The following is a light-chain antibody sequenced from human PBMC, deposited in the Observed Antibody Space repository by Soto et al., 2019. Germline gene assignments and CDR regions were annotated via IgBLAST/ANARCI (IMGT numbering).Light chain of an antibody. V-gene: IGKV3-11*01. CDR3: QQRYNWPQT. Sequence: EVVLTQSPATLSLSPGERANLSCRTSQSVSRTLAWYQQKSGQAPRLLIYDPSNRATGIPTRFSGSGSGTDFTLTISSLEPEDFAVYYCQQRYNWPQTFGQGTKVEIK. CDR1: QSVSRT. J-gene: IGKJ1*01. CDR2: DPS.